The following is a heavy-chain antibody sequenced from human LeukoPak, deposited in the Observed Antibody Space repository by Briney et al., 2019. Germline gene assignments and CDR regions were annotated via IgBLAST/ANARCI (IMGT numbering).Heavy chain of an antibody. V-gene: IGHV4-34*01. CDR1: GGSFSGYY. J-gene: IGHJ3*02. CDR2: INHSGST. D-gene: IGHD2-2*01. Sequence: KPSETLSLTCAVYGGSFSGYYWSWIRQPPGKGLEWIGEINHSGSTNYNPSLKSRVTISVDASESQFSLKLSSVTAADTAVYFCAGTPYCGSDNCYRFYNGNDAFNIWGQGTKVTVSS. CDR3: AGTPYCGSDNCYRFYNGNDAFNI.